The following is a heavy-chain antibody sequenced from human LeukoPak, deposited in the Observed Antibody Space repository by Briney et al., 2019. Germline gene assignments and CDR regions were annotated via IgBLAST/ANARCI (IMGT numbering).Heavy chain of an antibody. CDR3: AKDPDHCSSTSCYVSAFDI. D-gene: IGHD2-2*01. J-gene: IGHJ3*02. V-gene: IGHV3-23*01. CDR1: GFTFSSYA. Sequence: PRGFLRLSCAASGFTFSSYAMSWVSQAPEKGPDCVSAISGSGGSTYYADSVKGRFTISRDNSKNTLYLQMNSLRAEDTAVYYCAKDPDHCSSTSCYVSAFDIWGQGTMVTVSS. CDR2: ISGSGGST.